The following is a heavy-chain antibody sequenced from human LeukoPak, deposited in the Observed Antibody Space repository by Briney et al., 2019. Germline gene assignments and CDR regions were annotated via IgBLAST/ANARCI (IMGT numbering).Heavy chain of an antibody. V-gene: IGHV4-34*01. CDR3: ARGRCRNSGCRPYFDY. CDR2: INHSGST. J-gene: IGHJ4*02. D-gene: IGHD3-22*01. CDR1: GGSFSGYY. Sequence: SETLSLTCAVYGGSFSGYYWSWIRQPPGKGLEWIGEINHSGSTNYNPSLKSRVTISVDTSKSQFSLNLRSVTAEDTGIYYCARGRCRNSGCRPYFDYWGQGTQVTVSS.